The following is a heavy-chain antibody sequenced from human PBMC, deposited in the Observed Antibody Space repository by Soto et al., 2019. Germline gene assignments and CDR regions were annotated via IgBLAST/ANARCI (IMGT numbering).Heavy chain of an antibody. CDR1: GGSISSYY. V-gene: IGHV4-59*01. CDR2: IYYSGST. D-gene: IGHD2-2*01. CDR3: ARERADIVVVPAAAGWFDP. J-gene: IGHJ5*02. Sequence: SETLSLTCTVSGGSISSYYWSWIRQPPGKGLEWIGYIYYSGSTNYNPSLKSRVTIPVDTSKNQFSLKLSSVTAADTAVYYCARERADIVVVPAAAGWFDPWGQGTLVTVSS.